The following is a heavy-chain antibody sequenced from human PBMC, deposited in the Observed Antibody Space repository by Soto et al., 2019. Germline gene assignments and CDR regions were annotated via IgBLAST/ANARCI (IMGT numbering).Heavy chain of an antibody. V-gene: IGHV4-34*01. CDR3: ARGRKGDSTSWYVD. CDR2: ISHSGST. D-gene: IGHD6-13*01. CDR1: VGSFSGYS. J-gene: IGHJ4*01. Sequence: SETLSHNCAVYVGSFSGYSWSWIRQPPGKGLAWIGEISHSGSTNYNPSLKSRVTISVDTSKNQFSLNLSSVTAADTAVYYCARGRKGDSTSWYVDWGQGTLVTVSS.